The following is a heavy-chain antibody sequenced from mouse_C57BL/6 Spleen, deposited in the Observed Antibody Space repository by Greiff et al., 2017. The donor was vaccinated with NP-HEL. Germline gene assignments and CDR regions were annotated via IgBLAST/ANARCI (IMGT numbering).Heavy chain of an antibody. CDR1: GYTFTDYE. J-gene: IGHJ3*01. V-gene: IGHV1-15*01. CDR3: TREGYGSSYAWFAY. CDR2: IDPETGGT. D-gene: IGHD1-1*01. Sequence: QVQLKQSGAELVRPGASVTLSCKASGYTFTDYEMHWVKQTPVHGLEWIGVIDPETGGTAYNQKFKGKAILTADKSSSTAYMELRSLTSEDSAVYYCTREGYGSSYAWFAYWGQGTLVTVSA.